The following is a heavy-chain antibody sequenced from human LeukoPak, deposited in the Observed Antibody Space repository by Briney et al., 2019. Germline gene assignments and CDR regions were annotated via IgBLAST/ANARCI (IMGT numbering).Heavy chain of an antibody. CDR3: ARSSSGWYGDY. CDR1: GGSISSNSYY. CDR2: IYYSGTT. J-gene: IGHJ4*02. Sequence: PSETLSHTCTVSGGSISSNSYYWGWIRQPPGKGLEWIGTIYYSGTTYYNPSLKSRVTISADTSKNQFSLKLTSVTAADTAVYYCARSSSGWYGDYWGQGTLVTVSS. D-gene: IGHD6-19*01. V-gene: IGHV4-39*01.